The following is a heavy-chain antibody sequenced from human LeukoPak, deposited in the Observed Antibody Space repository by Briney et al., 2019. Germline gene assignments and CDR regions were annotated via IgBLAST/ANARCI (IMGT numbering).Heavy chain of an antibody. D-gene: IGHD3-22*01. V-gene: IGHV3-7*01. CDR3: ARDDTMIVVGTYYYYMDV. CDR1: GFTFSSYW. CDR2: IKQDGSEK. J-gene: IGHJ6*03. Sequence: PGGSLRLSCAASGFTFSSYWMSWVRQAPGKGLEWVANIKQDGSEKYYVDSVKGRFTISRDNAKNSLYLQMNSLRAEDTAVYYCARDDTMIVVGTYYYYMDVWGKGTTVTVSS.